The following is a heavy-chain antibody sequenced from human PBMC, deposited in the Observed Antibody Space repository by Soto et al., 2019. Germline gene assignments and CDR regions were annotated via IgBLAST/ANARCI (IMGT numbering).Heavy chain of an antibody. CDR2: ITYDGSNK. D-gene: IGHD2-15*01. V-gene: IGHV3-30*18. Sequence: QVQLVESGGGVVQPGRSLRLSCAASGFTFSSYGMHWVRQAPGKGLEWVAVITYDGSNKYYADSVKGRFTISRDNSKNTQYLQMNSLIAEDKAVYYCAKGPVRLSKLYYYGMDVLGQGTTVTVSS. CDR3: AKGPVRLSKLYYYGMDV. J-gene: IGHJ6*02. CDR1: GFTFSSYG.